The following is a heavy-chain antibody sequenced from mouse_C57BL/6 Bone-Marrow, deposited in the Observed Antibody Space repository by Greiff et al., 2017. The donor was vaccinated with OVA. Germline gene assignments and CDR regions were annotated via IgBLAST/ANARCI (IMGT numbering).Heavy chain of an antibody. Sequence: EVKLVESGGGLVQPGGSLTLSCAASGFTFSDYYMYWVRQTPEKRLEWVAYISNGGGSAYYPDTVTGRFTISRDNAKNTLYLQMSRLKSEDTAMYYCARRDYYGSSSFAYWGQGTLVTVSA. J-gene: IGHJ3*01. CDR3: ARRDYYGSSSFAY. CDR2: ISNGGGSA. CDR1: GFTFSDYY. D-gene: IGHD1-1*01. V-gene: IGHV5-12*01.